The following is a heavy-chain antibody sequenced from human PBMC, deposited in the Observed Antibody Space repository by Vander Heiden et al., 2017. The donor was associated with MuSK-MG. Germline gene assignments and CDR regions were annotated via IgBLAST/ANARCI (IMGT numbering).Heavy chain of an antibody. CDR3: ASVLLLTAFDI. CDR2: ISSSGSTI. Sequence: EVQLVESGGGLVQPGGSLRLSCAASGFTFSSYEMNWVRQAPGKGLEWVSYISSSGSTIYYADSVKGRFTISRDNAKNSLYLQMNSLRAEDTAVYYCASVLLLTAFDIWGQGTMGTVSS. V-gene: IGHV3-48*03. D-gene: IGHD3-10*01. CDR1: GFTFSSYE. J-gene: IGHJ3*02.